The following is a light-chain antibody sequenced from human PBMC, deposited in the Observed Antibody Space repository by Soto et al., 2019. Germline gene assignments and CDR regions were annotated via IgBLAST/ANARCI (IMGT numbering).Light chain of an antibody. V-gene: IGKV3-20*01. CDR2: GAS. Sequence: EVLLTQSPGTLSLAPGERATLSCRASQRIRSNYLAWCQQKAGQAPRLLIYGASSRATGIPDRFSGSGSGTGFSLTISRLEAEDFAVYYCQQYGSSPETFGEGTKVDIK. CDR1: QRIRSNY. CDR3: QQYGSSPET. J-gene: IGKJ1*01.